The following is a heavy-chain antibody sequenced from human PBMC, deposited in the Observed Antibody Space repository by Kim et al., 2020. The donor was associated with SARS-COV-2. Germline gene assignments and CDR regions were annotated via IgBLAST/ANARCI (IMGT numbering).Heavy chain of an antibody. V-gene: IGHV4-34*01. CDR3: ARGRGIAAAGTLLYYYYYG. CDR2: INHSGST. CDR1: GGSFSGYY. Sequence: SETLSLTRAVYGGSFSGYYWSWIRQPPGKGLEWIGEINHSGSTNYNPSLKSRVTISVDTSKNQFSLKLSSVTAADTAVYYCARGRGIAAAGTLLYYYYYG. D-gene: IGHD6-13*01. J-gene: IGHJ6*01.